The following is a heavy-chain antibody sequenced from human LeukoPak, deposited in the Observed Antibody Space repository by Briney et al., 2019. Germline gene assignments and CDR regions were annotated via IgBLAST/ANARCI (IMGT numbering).Heavy chain of an antibody. V-gene: IGHV4-59*01. CDR2: IYYSGST. CDR3: ARDRAAARRYYGMDV. J-gene: IGHJ6*02. Sequence: SENLSLNCTVSGGSISSYYWSWIRQPPGKGLEWIGYIYYSGSTNYNPSLKSRVTISVDTSKNQFSLKLSSVTAADTAVYYCARDRAAARRYYGMDVWGQKTTVPVSS. CDR1: GGSISSYY. D-gene: IGHD6-6*01.